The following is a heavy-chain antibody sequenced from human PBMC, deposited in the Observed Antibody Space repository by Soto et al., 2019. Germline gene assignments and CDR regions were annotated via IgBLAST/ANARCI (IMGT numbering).Heavy chain of an antibody. Sequence: GGSLRLSCAASGFTFSNYAMTWVRQAPGKGLEWVSAISGSSGITYYADSVKGRFTISRDMSTSTVYMELSSLRSEDTALYYCARNLAAGDVWGQGTLVTVSS. V-gene: IGHV3-23*01. J-gene: IGHJ4*02. CDR1: GFTFSNYA. D-gene: IGHD6-13*01. CDR3: ARNLAAGDV. CDR2: ISGSSGIT.